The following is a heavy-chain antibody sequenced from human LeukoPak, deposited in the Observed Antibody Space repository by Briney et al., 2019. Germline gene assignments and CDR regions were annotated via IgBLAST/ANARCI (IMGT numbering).Heavy chain of an antibody. D-gene: IGHD3-3*02. CDR2: IYYSGST. V-gene: IGHV4-39*01. J-gene: IGHJ4*02. CDR3: ARQGAALLVVDY. Sequence: PSETLSLTCTVSGGFISSSSYYWGWIRQPPGKGLEWIGSIYYSGSTYYNPSLKSRVTISVDTSKNQFSLKLSSVTAADTAVYYCARQGAALLVVDYWGQGTLVTVSS. CDR1: GGFISSSSYY.